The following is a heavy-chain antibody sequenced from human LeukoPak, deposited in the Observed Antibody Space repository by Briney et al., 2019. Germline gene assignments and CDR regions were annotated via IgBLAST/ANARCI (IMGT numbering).Heavy chain of an antibody. D-gene: IGHD2-2*01. CDR1: GGSFSGYY. J-gene: IGHJ4*02. Sequence: SETLSLTCAVYGGSFSGYYWCWIRQPPGKGLEWIGEINHSGSTNYNPSLKSRVTISVDTSKNQFSLKLSSVTAADTAVYYCARTSWTLFLRGGNFDYWGQGTLVTVSS. CDR3: ARTSWTLFLRGGNFDY. CDR2: INHSGST. V-gene: IGHV4-34*01.